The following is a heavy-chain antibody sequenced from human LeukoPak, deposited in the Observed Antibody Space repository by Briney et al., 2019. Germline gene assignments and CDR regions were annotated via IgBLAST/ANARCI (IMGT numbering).Heavy chain of an antibody. CDR2: IYYSGST. V-gene: IGHV4-59*01. CDR3: ARETSQKGAHYMDV. CDR1: GGSISSYY. Sequence: SETLSLTCTVSGGSISSYYWSWIRQPPGKGLGWIGYIYYSGSTNYNPSLKSRVTISVDTSKNQFSLKLSSVTAADTAVYYCARETSQKGAHYMDVWGKGTTVTISS. D-gene: IGHD3-16*01. J-gene: IGHJ6*03.